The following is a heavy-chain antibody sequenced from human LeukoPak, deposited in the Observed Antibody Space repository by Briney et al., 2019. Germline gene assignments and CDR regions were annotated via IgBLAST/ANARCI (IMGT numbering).Heavy chain of an antibody. V-gene: IGHV1-46*01. D-gene: IGHD6-13*01. CDR2: INPSGSST. J-gene: IGHJ4*02. CDR3: SAPLSAGAFDY. Sequence: ASVKVSCKASGYSFTSHYMHWVRQAPGQGLEWMGLINPSGSSTLYAQKFQGRVTMTRDMSTTTDYMELRSLRSDDTAVYYCSAPLSAGAFDYWGQGTLVTVSS. CDR1: GYSFTSHY.